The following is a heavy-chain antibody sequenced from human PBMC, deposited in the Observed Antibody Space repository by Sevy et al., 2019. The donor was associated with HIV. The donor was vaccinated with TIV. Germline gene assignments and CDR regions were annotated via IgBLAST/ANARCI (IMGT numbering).Heavy chain of an antibody. Sequence: ASVKVSCKASGYTFIDYYMHWVRQAPGQGLEWMGWINPNSGGTNYAQKFQGRVTMTWDTSITTAYVELSRLRSDDTAVYYCARYRTAAGSRTYYLDAFDIWGQGTMVTVSS. V-gene: IGHV1-2*02. CDR1: GYTFIDYY. D-gene: IGHD3-10*01. J-gene: IGHJ3*02. CDR2: INPNSGGT. CDR3: ARYRTAAGSRTYYLDAFDI.